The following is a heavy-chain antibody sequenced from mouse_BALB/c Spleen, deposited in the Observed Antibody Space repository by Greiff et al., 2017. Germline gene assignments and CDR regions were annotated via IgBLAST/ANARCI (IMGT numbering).Heavy chain of an antibody. D-gene: IGHD1-2*01. CDR3: ARATATPMDY. CDR2: IYPGDGDT. CDR1: GYAFSSYW. J-gene: IGHJ4*01. Sequence: VQVVESGAELVRPGSSVKISCKASGYAFSSYWMNWVKQRPGQGLEWIGQIYPGDGDTNYNGKFKGKATLTADKSSSTAYMQLSSLTSEDSAVYFCARATATPMDYWGQGTSVTVSS. V-gene: IGHV1-80*01.